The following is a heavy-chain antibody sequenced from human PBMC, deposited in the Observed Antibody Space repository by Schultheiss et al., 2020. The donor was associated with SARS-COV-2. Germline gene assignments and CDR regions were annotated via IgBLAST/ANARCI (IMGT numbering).Heavy chain of an antibody. CDR3: ARHAPGKVVMGAHYGMDV. CDR1: GFTFSSYA. D-gene: IGHD1-26*01. CDR2: ISGSGGST. Sequence: GGSLRLSCAASGFTFSSYAMSWVRQAPGKGLEWVSAISGSGGSTYYADSVKGRFTISRDNSKNTLYLQMNSLRAEDTAVYYCARHAPGKVVMGAHYGMDVWGQGTTVTVSS. J-gene: IGHJ6*02. V-gene: IGHV3-23*01.